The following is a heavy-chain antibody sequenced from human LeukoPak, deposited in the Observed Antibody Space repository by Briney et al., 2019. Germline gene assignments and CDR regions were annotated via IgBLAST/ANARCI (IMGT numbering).Heavy chain of an antibody. CDR2: IYHSGST. V-gene: IGHV4-38-2*01. J-gene: IGHJ4*02. CDR3: ARHLDGVDY. CDR1: GYSISSGYY. Sequence: SETLSFTCAVSGYSISSGYYWGWIRQPPGKGLEWIGSIYHSGSTYYNPSLKSRVTISVDTSKNQFSLKLSSVTAADTAVYYCARHLDGVDYWGQGTLVTVSS.